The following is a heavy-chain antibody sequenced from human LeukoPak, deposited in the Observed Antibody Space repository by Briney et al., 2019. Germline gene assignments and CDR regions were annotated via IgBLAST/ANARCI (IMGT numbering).Heavy chain of an antibody. D-gene: IGHD2-2*02. Sequence: SETLSLTCAVSGYSISSGHYWGWIRQPPGKGLEWFGSIYHSGSTYFNPSLKSRVTRSVDTSKNQFSLKLSSVTAADTAVYYCARSRSHIVVVPAAIVQNWFDPWGQGTLVTVSS. CDR2: IYHSGST. CDR1: GYSISSGHY. V-gene: IGHV4-38-2*01. J-gene: IGHJ5*02. CDR3: ARSRSHIVVVPAAIVQNWFDP.